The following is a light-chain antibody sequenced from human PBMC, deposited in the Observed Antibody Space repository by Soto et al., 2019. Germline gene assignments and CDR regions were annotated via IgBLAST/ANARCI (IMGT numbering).Light chain of an antibody. J-gene: IGLJ3*02. CDR3: AAWDDSLSGWV. V-gene: IGLV1-47*01. CDR1: SSNIGSNY. CDR2: RNN. Sequence: QSVLTLPPSASGTPGQRVTISCSGSSSNIGSNYVYWYQQFPGTAPKLLIYRNNQRPSGVPDRFSGSKSGTSASLAISGLRSEDEADYHCAAWDDSLSGWVFGGGTKLTVL.